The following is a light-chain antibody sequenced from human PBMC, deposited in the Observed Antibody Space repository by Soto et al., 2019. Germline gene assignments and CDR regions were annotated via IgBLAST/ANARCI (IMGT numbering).Light chain of an antibody. Sequence: EIVLTQSPATLSLSPGERATLSCRASQSVSSYLAWHQQKPGQAPRLLIYDASNRATGISARFSGSGSGTDFTLTISSLEPEDFAVYYCQQRSNWPLTFGQGTRLEI. CDR3: QQRSNWPLT. CDR2: DAS. J-gene: IGKJ5*01. CDR1: QSVSSY. V-gene: IGKV3-11*01.